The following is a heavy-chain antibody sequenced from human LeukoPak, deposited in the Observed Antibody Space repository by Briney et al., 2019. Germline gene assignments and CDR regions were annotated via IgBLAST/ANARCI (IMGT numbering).Heavy chain of an antibody. V-gene: IGHV3-48*03. J-gene: IGHJ4*02. CDR2: ISSSGSTI. D-gene: IGHD3-9*01. Sequence: LGGSLRLSCAASGFTFSNYEMNWVRQAPGKGLEWVSYISSSGSTIYYADSVKGRFTISRDNAKNSLYLQMNSLRAEDTAVYYCARAFYDFLAGYPAYFDYWGQGTLVTVSS. CDR1: GFTFSNYE. CDR3: ARAFYDFLAGYPAYFDY.